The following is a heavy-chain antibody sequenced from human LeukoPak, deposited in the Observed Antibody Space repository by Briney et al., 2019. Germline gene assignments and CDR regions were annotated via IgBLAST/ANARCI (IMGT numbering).Heavy chain of an antibody. CDR3: SGRYGPGPV. Sequence: SSVKVSCKASGYTFAAHHIHWVRQPPGQGLEWMGWILPDGRETKYSQKFQDRMTLTTDTSTNTAYMEVSRLKPDDTAVYYCSGRYGPGPVWGQGTLISASP. CDR2: ILPDGRET. D-gene: IGHD3-10*01. CDR1: GYTFAAHH. J-gene: IGHJ4*02. V-gene: IGHV1-2*02.